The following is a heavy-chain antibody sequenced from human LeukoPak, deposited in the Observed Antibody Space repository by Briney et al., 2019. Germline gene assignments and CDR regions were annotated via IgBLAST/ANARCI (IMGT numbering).Heavy chain of an antibody. CDR3: ARCMVRGANRGYYYYGMGV. V-gene: IGHV1-18*01. J-gene: IGHJ6*02. CDR1: GYTFTSYG. CDR2: NSAYNGNT. Sequence: ASVKVSCKASGYTFTSYGISWVRQAPGQGLEWMGWNSAYNGNTNYAQKLQGRVTMTTDTSTSTAYMELRSLRSDDTAVYYCARCMVRGANRGYYYYGMGVWGQGTTVTVSS. D-gene: IGHD3-10*01.